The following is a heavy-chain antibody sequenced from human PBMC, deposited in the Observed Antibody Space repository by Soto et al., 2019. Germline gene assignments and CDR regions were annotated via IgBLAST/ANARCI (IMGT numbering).Heavy chain of an antibody. CDR3: TRDQGGRYDSWFDP. D-gene: IGHD1-26*01. J-gene: IGHJ5*02. Sequence: GVSLRLSCAASGFTFSSYGMHWVRQAPGKGLEWVAVIWYDGSNKYYADSVKGRFTISRDNAKNTVSLQMNSLRVDDTAVYFCTRDQGGRYDSWFDPWGLGTLVTVS. CDR1: GFTFSSYG. CDR2: IWYDGSNK. V-gene: IGHV3-33*01.